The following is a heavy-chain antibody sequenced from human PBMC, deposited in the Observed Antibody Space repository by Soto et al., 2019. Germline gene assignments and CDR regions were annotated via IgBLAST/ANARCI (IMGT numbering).Heavy chain of an antibody. Sequence: PSETLSRTCTVSGGSITSSSHFWGWVRQPPGKGLEWIGAIYFTGNTYYTPSLKSRPTMSIDTSKNEFSLRLNSVTAADTAVYYCAGQTFTIAAASYGRSNWFDPWGPGTLVTVSS. J-gene: IGHJ5*02. CDR2: IYFTGNT. CDR3: AGQTFTIAAASYGRSNWFDP. CDR1: GGSITSSSHF. V-gene: IGHV4-39*01. D-gene: IGHD6-25*01.